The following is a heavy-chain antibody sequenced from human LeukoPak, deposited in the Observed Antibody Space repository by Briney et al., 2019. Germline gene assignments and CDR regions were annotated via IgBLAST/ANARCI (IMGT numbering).Heavy chain of an antibody. D-gene: IGHD3-10*02. CDR1: GFTFDDYG. Sequence: GGSLRLSCAASGFTFDDYGMSWVRHAPGKGLEWVSGINWNGGSTGYADSVKGRFTISRDNAKNSLYLQMNSLRAEDTAVYYCAELGITMIGGVWGKGTTVTISS. J-gene: IGHJ6*04. CDR2: INWNGGST. CDR3: AELGITMIGGV. V-gene: IGHV3-20*04.